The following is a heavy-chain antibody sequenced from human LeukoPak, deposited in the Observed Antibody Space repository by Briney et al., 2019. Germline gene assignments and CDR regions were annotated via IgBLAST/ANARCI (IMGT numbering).Heavy chain of an antibody. V-gene: IGHV1-18*01. Sequence: ASVKVSCKASGYTFTSYGVSWVRQAPGQGLEWMGWISAYNGNTNYAQKLQGRVTMTTDASTSTAYMELRSLRSDDTAVYYCAGSLRFLEWLTDYWGQGTLVTVSS. D-gene: IGHD3-3*01. CDR1: GYTFTSYG. CDR2: ISAYNGNT. J-gene: IGHJ4*02. CDR3: AGSLRFLEWLTDY.